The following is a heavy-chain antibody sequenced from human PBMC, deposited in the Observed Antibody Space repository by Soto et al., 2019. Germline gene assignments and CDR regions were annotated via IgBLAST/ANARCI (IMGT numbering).Heavy chain of an antibody. CDR1: GASISSSRSY. CDR3: ASPRQGNYDFLSGYYALDY. Sequence: SETLSLTCTVSGASISSSRSYWGWVRQPPGKGLEWIVSFYYTGGTYSTYYNPSLKSRVTISVGTSKSQFSLNLRSVTAADTAVYYCASPRQGNYDFLSGYYALDYWGQGTLGTVSS. CDR2: FYYTGGT. J-gene: IGHJ4*02. D-gene: IGHD3-3*01. V-gene: IGHV4-39*01.